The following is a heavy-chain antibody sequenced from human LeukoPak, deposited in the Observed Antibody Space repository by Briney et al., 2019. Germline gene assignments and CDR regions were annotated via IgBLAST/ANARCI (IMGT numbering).Heavy chain of an antibody. CDR2: ISGSGGST. Sequence: PGRSLRLSCAASGFTFSSYGMHWVRQAPGKGLEWVSTISGSGGSTNYADSVKGRFTISRDNSKNTLYLQMNSLSAEDTAIYYCAKLIGEPRGWGQGTLVTVSS. V-gene: IGHV3-23*01. CDR1: GFTFSSYG. CDR3: AKLIGEPRG. J-gene: IGHJ1*01. D-gene: IGHD1-26*01.